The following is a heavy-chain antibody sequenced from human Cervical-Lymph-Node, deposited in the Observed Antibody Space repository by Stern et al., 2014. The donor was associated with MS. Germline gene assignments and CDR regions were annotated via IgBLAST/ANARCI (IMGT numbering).Heavy chain of an antibody. J-gene: IGHJ4*02. D-gene: IGHD5-12*01. Sequence: QLVQSGGGVVQPGRSLRVSCAASGFALGSYVMHWVRQAPGKGREWVALVSFDGRNKHYADSVKGRFTISRDKINNTLHLQMNSLRPEETAVYSCARGYSGYIIDYWGQGTLVTVTS. CDR1: GFALGSYV. CDR3: ARGYSGYIIDY. V-gene: IGHV3-30*04. CDR2: VSFDGRNK.